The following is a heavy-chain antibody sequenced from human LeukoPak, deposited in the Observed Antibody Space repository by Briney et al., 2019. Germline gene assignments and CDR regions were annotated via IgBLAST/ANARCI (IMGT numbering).Heavy chain of an antibody. V-gene: IGHV4-31*03. CDR2: IYYSGST. CDR3: AREDQGWYFDL. D-gene: IGHD2-2*01. CDR1: GDSISSSGHY. Sequence: SETLSLTCTVSGDSISSSGHYWDWIRQHPGKGLEWIGYIYYSGSTYYNPSLKSRVTISVDTSKNQFSLKLSSVTAADTAVYYCAREDQGWYFDLWGRGTLVTVSS. J-gene: IGHJ2*01.